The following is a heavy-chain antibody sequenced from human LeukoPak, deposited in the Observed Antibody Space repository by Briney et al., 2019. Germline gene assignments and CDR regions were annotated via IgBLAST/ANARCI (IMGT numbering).Heavy chain of an antibody. CDR3: ARNVDTSMVTLWYFGY. V-gene: IGHV1-18*04. Sequence: ASVKVSCKASGYTFTSYAIGWVRQAPGQGLEWMGWISGYNGNTNYAQKLQGRVTLTTDTSTSTAYMELRSLRSDDAAIYYCARNVDTSMVTLWYFGYWGQGTLVTVSS. CDR2: ISGYNGNT. J-gene: IGHJ4*02. CDR1: GYTFTSYA. D-gene: IGHD5-18*01.